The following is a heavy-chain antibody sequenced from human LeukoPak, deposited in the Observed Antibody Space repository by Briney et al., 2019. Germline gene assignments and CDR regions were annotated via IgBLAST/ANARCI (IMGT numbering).Heavy chain of an antibody. CDR3: ARTQGCYDSSGYYYFDY. J-gene: IGHJ4*02. Sequence: SETLSLTCAVYGGSFSGYYWSWIRQPPGKGLEWIGEINHSGSTNYNPSLKSRVNISVDTSKNQFSLKLSSVTAADTAVYYCARTQGCYDSSGYYYFDYWGQGTLVTVSS. CDR1: GGSFSGYY. V-gene: IGHV4-34*01. D-gene: IGHD3-22*01. CDR2: INHSGST.